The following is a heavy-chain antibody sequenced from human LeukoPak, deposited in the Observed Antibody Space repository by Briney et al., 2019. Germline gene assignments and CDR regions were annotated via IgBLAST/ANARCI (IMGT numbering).Heavy chain of an antibody. D-gene: IGHD3-16*01. CDR2: IYQSGST. CDR3: ARVMREHFDY. CDR1: GGSFSGYY. Sequence: SETLSLTCAVYGGSFSGYYWSWIRQRPGKGLEWIGYIYQSGSTYYTPSLESRVTISVDRSKNQLSLRLSSVTAADTAVYYCARVMREHFDYWGQGTLVTVSS. J-gene: IGHJ4*02. V-gene: IGHV4-34*01.